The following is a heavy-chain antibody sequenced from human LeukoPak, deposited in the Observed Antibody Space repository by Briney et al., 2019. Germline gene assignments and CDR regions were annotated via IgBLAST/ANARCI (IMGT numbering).Heavy chain of an antibody. D-gene: IGHD6-19*01. CDR1: GFTFDGYN. CDR2: ISTSGRYI. CDR3: ARWLDGFTPLDF. V-gene: IGHV3-21*04. J-gene: IGHJ4*02. Sequence: AGGSLRLSCAASGFTFDGYNFNWVRQAPGKGLEWVASISTSGRYINYAGSVRGRFTISRDNRKNSVFLQMNSLRVEDTATYYCARWLDGFTPLDFWGQGALVTVSS.